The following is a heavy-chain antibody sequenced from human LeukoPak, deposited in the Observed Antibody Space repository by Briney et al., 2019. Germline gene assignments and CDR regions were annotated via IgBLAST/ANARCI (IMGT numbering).Heavy chain of an antibody. CDR3: AKDRDYDSSGSFDY. Sequence: GGSLRLSCAASGFTSTSYAMSWVRQAPGKGLEWVSSITGTGGNTFYADSVEGRFTISRDNSKNTLYLHMSSLSAEDTAVYYCAKDRDYDSSGSFDYWGQGTLVTVSS. CDR1: GFTSTSYA. V-gene: IGHV3-23*01. J-gene: IGHJ4*02. CDR2: ITGTGGNT. D-gene: IGHD3-22*01.